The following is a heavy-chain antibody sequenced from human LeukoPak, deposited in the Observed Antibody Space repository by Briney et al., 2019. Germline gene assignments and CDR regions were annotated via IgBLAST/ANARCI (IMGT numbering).Heavy chain of an antibody. V-gene: IGHV1-18*01. Sequence: ASVKVSCKASGYTFTNYGITWVRQAPGQGLEWVGWISANNGDTKYAQNFQGRVTFTTDSSTNTAYMELRSLRSDDTAIYFCARYLGTTAFDYWGRGTLVTVSS. CDR2: ISANNGDT. J-gene: IGHJ4*02. CDR3: ARYLGTTAFDY. CDR1: GYTFTNYG. D-gene: IGHD4-11*01.